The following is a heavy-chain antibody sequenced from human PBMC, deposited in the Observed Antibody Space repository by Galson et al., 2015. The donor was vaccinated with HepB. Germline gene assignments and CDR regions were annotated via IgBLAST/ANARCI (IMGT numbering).Heavy chain of an antibody. CDR3: AKDYRVVILADNAFDI. CDR2: ISFDGSNE. CDR1: GFTFSDYG. Sequence: SLRLACAASGFTFSDYGMHWVLQVPVKGLEWVAVISFDGSNEYYADSVKGRFTISRDNSKNTLYLQVNSLGPEDTAVYYCAKDYRVVILADNAFDIWGQGTMLTVSS. J-gene: IGHJ3*02. V-gene: IGHV3-30*18. D-gene: IGHD3-3*01.